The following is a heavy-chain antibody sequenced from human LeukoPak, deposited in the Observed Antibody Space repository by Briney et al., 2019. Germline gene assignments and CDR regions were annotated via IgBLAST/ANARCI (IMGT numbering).Heavy chain of an antibody. CDR3: ARSHSVWTSFDY. V-gene: IGHV4-59*01. Sequence: SETLSLTCTVSGGSISTYYWTWIRQPPGKGLEWIGYVYYSGTTNYNPSLESRVTISIDTSKNQFSLKLSSVTAADTAVYYCARSHSVWTSFDYWGQGTLVTVPS. CDR1: GGSISTYY. D-gene: IGHD3/OR15-3a*01. J-gene: IGHJ4*02. CDR2: VYYSGTT.